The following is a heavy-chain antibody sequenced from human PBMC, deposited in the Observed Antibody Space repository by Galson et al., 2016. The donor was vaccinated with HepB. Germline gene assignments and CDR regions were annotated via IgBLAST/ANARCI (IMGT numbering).Heavy chain of an antibody. J-gene: IGHJ3*02. CDR3: ARRWYNWNYFCAFDI. CDR2: IYYTGKT. CDR1: GGSISSYY. D-gene: IGHD1-7*01. V-gene: IGHV4-59*01. Sequence: SETLSLTCTVSGGSISSYYWSWIRQPPGKGLEWIGDIYYTGKTYYNPSLKSRLTISIDTSKSQFSLKLTSVTAADTAVYYCARRWYNWNYFCAFDIWGQGTMVTVSS.